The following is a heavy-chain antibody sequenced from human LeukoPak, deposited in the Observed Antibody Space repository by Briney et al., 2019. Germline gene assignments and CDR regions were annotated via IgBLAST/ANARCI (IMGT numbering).Heavy chain of an antibody. CDR3: ARLSTVTNGMDV. D-gene: IGHD4-17*01. V-gene: IGHV4-39*01. Sequence: SETLSLTCTVSGGSISSSSYYWGWIRQPPGKGLEWIGSIYYSGSTYYNPSLKSRVTISVDTSKNQFSLKLGSVTAADTAVYYCARLSTVTNGMDVWGQGTTVTVSS. CDR1: GGSISSSSYY. J-gene: IGHJ6*02. CDR2: IYYSGST.